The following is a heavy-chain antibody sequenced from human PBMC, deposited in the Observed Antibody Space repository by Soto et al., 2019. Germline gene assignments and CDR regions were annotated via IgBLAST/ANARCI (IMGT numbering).Heavy chain of an antibody. CDR3: ARDGLLWCSGGSCYSWRNYGMDV. J-gene: IGHJ6*02. Sequence: GASVKVSCKASGYTFTGYYMHWVRQAPGQGLEWMGWINPNSGGTNYAQKFQGWVTMTRDTSISTAYMELSRLRSDDTAVYYCARDGLLWCSGGSCYSWRNYGMDVWGQGTTVTVSS. CDR1: GYTFTGYY. V-gene: IGHV1-2*04. D-gene: IGHD2-15*01. CDR2: INPNSGGT.